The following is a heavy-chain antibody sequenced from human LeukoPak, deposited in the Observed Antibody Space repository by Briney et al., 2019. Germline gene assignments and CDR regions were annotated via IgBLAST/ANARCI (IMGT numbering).Heavy chain of an antibody. CDR2: IYSNGNT. D-gene: IGHD6-13*01. Sequence: SETLSLTCTVSGGSISGYYWSWIRQPPGKGLEWIGYIYSNGNTYYNPSLKSRVTISLDTSRNQFSLQLSSAAVADTAVYYCARHSSAEAEDYWGQGTLVTVSS. CDR3: ARHSSAEAEDY. V-gene: IGHV4-59*08. CDR1: GGSISGYY. J-gene: IGHJ4*02.